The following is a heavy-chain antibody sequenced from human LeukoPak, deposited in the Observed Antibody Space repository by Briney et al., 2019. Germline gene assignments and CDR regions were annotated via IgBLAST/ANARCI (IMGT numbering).Heavy chain of an antibody. D-gene: IGHD3-10*01. CDR1: GFTFSSYA. J-gene: IGHJ4*02. Sequence: GGSLRLSCAASGFTFSSYAMSWVRQPPGKGLECVSSISGSGGSTYHADSVRGRFTISRDNAKNTLCLQMDSLRAEDTAVYYCARGVNTIYAVHDYWGQGTLVTVSS. CDR3: ARGVNTIYAVHDY. CDR2: ISGSGGST. V-gene: IGHV3-23*01.